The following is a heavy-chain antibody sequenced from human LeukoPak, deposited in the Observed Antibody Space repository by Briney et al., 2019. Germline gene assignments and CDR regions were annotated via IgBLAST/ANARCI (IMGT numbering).Heavy chain of an antibody. CDR1: GFTFTTFN. V-gene: IGHV3-21*01. Sequence: PGGSLRLSCAASGFTFTTFNMNWVRQSPGKGLEWVSCISSSSDYIYYADSVKGRFTISSDNSRNSLYLQMNSLRAEDTAVYYCAGRDYGDCFFDSWGQGTLVTVSS. J-gene: IGHJ4*02. CDR3: AGRDYGDCFFDS. D-gene: IGHD4-17*01. CDR2: ISSSSDYI.